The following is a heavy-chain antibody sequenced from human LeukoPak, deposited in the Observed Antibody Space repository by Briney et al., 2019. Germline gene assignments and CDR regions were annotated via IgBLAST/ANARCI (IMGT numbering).Heavy chain of an antibody. Sequence: PGGSLRLSCAASGFTFSNYWMSWVRQAPGKGLEWVANIKQDGSEKYYVDSVKGRFTISRDNAKNSLYLQMNSLRAEDTAVYYCAKNPHPYSSGWIFDYWGQGTLVTVSS. CDR1: GFTFSNYW. CDR2: IKQDGSEK. D-gene: IGHD6-19*01. V-gene: IGHV3-7*03. CDR3: AKNPHPYSSGWIFDY. J-gene: IGHJ4*02.